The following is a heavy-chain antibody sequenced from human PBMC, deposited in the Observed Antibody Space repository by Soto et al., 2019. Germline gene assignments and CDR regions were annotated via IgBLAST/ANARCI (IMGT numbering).Heavy chain of an antibody. Sequence: QGQLVQSGAEVKKPGASVKVSCKASGYAFTRYGISWVRQAPGQGLEWMGWISGYNGDTKYAQKFQGRVTMTIDTSTTTTYMELRRLTSDDTAVYYCAKNGRPPYYFYGMDVWGQGTTVTVSS. D-gene: IGHD2-8*01. J-gene: IGHJ6*02. CDR3: AKNGRPPYYFYGMDV. CDR1: GYAFTRYG. V-gene: IGHV1-18*01. CDR2: ISGYNGDT.